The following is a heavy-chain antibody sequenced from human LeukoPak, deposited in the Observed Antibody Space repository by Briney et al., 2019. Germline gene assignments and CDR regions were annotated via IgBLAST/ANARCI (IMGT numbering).Heavy chain of an antibody. V-gene: IGHV3-30*19. CDR2: LSYDGSSE. J-gene: IGHJ4*02. Sequence: GGSLRLSCADSGFTFGSYDMHWVRQAPGEGLEWVAALSYDGSSECYADSVKGRFTISRDNSKNTLYLHMSSLRAEDTAVYYCARDYSSGWYSSCFDYWGQGTLVTVSS. D-gene: IGHD6-19*01. CDR3: ARDYSSGWYSSCFDY. CDR1: GFTFGSYD.